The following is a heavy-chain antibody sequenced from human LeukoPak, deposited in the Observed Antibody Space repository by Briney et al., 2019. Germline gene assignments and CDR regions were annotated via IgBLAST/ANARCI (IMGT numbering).Heavy chain of an antibody. CDR1: GGSISSGGYS. CDR3: AKMSTAEVCFDY. Sequence: PSETLSLTCTVSGGSISSGGYSWSWIRQPPGKGLEWIGYISYSGSTYYNPSLKSRVTMSLDASKNQFSLKLSSVTAADTAVYYCAKMSTAEVCFDYWGQGTLVTVSS. J-gene: IGHJ4*02. V-gene: IGHV4-30-4*07. D-gene: IGHD5-24*01. CDR2: ISYSGST.